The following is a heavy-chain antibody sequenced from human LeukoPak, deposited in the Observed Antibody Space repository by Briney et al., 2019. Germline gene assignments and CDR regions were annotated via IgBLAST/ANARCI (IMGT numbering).Heavy chain of an antibody. V-gene: IGHV1-46*03. D-gene: IGHD1-7*01. CDR3: ARVSPVLELRGGYFDY. CDR1: GYTFTGYY. Sequence: ASVKVSCKASGYTFTGYYMHWVRQAPGQGLEWMGIINPSGGSTSYAQKFQGRVTMTRDTSTSTVYMELSSLRSEDTAVYYCARVSPVLELRGGYFDYWGQGTLVTVSS. CDR2: INPSGGST. J-gene: IGHJ4*02.